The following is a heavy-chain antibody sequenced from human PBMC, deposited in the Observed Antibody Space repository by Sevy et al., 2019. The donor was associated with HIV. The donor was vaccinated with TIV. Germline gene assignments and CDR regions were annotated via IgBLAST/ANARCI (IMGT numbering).Heavy chain of an antibody. CDR1: GGTFSSYA. CDR2: IIPIFGTA. J-gene: IGHJ4*02. CDR3: ATPGWLLTSMVRGVIIDPKFYY. Sequence: ASVKVSCKASGGTFSSYAISWVRQAPGQGLEWMGGIIPIFGTANYAQKFQGRVTITADESTSTAYMKLSSLRSEDTAVYYCATPGWLLTSMVRGVIIDPKFYYWGQGTLLTVSS. V-gene: IGHV1-69*13. D-gene: IGHD3-10*01.